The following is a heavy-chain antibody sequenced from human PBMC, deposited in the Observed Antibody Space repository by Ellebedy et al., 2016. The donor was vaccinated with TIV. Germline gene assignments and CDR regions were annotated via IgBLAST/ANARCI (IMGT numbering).Heavy chain of an antibody. D-gene: IGHD2/OR15-2a*01. Sequence: GGSLRLSXAASGFTFDDYGMSWVRQAPGKGLEWVSGINWNGGSTGYADSVKGRFTISRDNAKNSLYLQMNSLRAEDTALYYCTREVRIYEKPPGGPYWGQGTLVTVSS. CDR1: GFTFDDYG. CDR2: INWNGGST. J-gene: IGHJ4*02. V-gene: IGHV3-20*03. CDR3: TREVRIYEKPPGGPY.